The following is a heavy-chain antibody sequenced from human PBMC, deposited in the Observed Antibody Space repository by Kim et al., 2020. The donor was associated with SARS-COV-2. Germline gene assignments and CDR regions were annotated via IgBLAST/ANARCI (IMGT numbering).Heavy chain of an antibody. J-gene: IGHJ6*02. CDR2: INHSGST. CDR3: ARDLGRRTTYYYYYYGMDV. CDR1: GGSFSGYY. D-gene: IGHD7-27*01. Sequence: SETLSLTCAVYGGSFSGYYWSWIRQPPGKGLEWIGEINHSGSTNYNPSLKSRVTISVDTSKNQFSLKLSSVTAADTAVYYCARDLGRRTTYYYYYYGMDVWGQGTTVTVSS. V-gene: IGHV4-34*01.